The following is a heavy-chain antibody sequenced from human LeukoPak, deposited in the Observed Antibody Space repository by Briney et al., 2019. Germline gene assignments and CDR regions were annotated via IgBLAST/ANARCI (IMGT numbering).Heavy chain of an antibody. CDR3: AREGVAVAGITDY. Sequence: GGSLRLSCAASGFAFSGYWMTWVRQAPGRGLEWVANIKQDGSEKYYVDSVKGRFTISRDNAKNSLYLQMSSLRAEDTAVYYCAREGVAVAGITDYWGQGTLVTVSS. D-gene: IGHD6-19*01. CDR2: IKQDGSEK. J-gene: IGHJ4*02. V-gene: IGHV3-7*01. CDR1: GFAFSGYW.